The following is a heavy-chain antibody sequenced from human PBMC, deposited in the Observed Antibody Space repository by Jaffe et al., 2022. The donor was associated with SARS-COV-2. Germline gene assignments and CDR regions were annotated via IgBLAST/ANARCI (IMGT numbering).Heavy chain of an antibody. CDR1: GFSLAHLGVG. V-gene: IGHV2-5*02. Sequence: QITLKESGPTVVTPTQTLTLTCSFSGFSLAHLGVGVGWVRQPPGKALEWLALIYWDSDQRLSPSLEHRLTITNDTSTNQVFFSLTNVDPEDTATYYCAHSSLFWFGESERSFDYWGPGILVTVSS. CDR2: IYWDSDQ. D-gene: IGHD3-10*01. CDR3: AHSSLFWFGESERSFDY. J-gene: IGHJ4*02.